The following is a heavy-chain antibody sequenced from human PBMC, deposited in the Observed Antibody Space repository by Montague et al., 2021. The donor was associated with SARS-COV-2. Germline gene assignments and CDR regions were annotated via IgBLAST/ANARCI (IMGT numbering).Heavy chain of an antibody. D-gene: IGHD5-12*01. Sequence: SETLSLTCTVSGGSISSSSYYWGWIRQPPGKGLEWIGSIYYSGSTYYSPSLKSRVTISVDTSKNQFSLKLSSVTAADTAVYYCARGFSGYGDPTGFDPWGQGTLVTVSS. CDR2: IYYSGST. CDR1: GGSISSSSYY. J-gene: IGHJ5*02. V-gene: IGHV4-39*01. CDR3: ARGFSGYGDPTGFDP.